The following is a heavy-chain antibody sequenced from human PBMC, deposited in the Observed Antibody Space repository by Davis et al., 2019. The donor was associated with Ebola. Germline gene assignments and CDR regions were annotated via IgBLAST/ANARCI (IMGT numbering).Heavy chain of an antibody. CDR1: GYTFTSYA. CDR2: INAGNGNT. D-gene: IGHD5-18*01. J-gene: IGHJ5*02. Sequence: ASVKVSCKASGYTFTSYAMHWVRQAPGQRLEWMGWINAGNGNTKYSQRFQGRVTITRDTSASTAYMELSSLRSEDTAVYYCAREDSYGLNWFDPWGQGTLVTVSS. CDR3: AREDSYGLNWFDP. V-gene: IGHV1-3*01.